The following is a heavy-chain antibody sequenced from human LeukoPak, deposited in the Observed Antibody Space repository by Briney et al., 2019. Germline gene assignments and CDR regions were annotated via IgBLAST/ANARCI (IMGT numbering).Heavy chain of an antibody. D-gene: IGHD5-24*01. CDR1: GFTFSSYG. J-gene: IGHJ4*02. CDR2: ISGSGGTT. Sequence: GGSLRLSCAASGFTFSSYGMSWVRRAPGKGLEWVSVISGSGGTTYYADSVKGRFTISRDNSKNTLYLQMGSLRAEDMAVYYCARTRDGYNSFDYWGQGTLVTVSS. V-gene: IGHV3-23*01. CDR3: ARTRDGYNSFDY.